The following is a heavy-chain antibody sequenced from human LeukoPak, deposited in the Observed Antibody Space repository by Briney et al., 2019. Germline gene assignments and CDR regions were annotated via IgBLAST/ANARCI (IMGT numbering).Heavy chain of an antibody. CDR1: GFTFRTYA. V-gene: IGHV3-23*01. CDR2: ISGSGDNT. D-gene: IGHD3-9*01. J-gene: IGHJ4*02. CDR3: AKGDDILTGYLSYFDY. Sequence: GGSLRLSCAASGFTFRTYAMNWVRQAPGKGLEWVSGISGSGDNTYYADSVKGRFTISRDNSKNTLYLQMNSLRAEDTAVYYCAKGDDILTGYLSYFDYWGQETLVTVSS.